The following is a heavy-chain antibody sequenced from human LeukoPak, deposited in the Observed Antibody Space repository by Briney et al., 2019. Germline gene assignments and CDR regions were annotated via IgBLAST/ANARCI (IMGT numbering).Heavy chain of an antibody. CDR1: GGTFSSYA. CDR3: ARALRMTTVTTYDHHQIFDY. V-gene: IGHV1-69*04. CDR2: IIPILGIA. Sequence: SVKVSCKASGGTFSSYAISWVRQAPGQGLEWMGRIIPILGIANYAQKFQGRVTITADKSTSTAYMELSSLRSEDTAVYYCARALRMTTVTTYDHHQIFDYWGQGTLVTVSS. J-gene: IGHJ4*02. D-gene: IGHD4-17*01.